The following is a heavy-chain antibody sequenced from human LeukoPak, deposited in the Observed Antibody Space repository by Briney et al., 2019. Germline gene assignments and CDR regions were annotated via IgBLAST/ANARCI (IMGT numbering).Heavy chain of an antibody. CDR3: ARVSSGSGSGSYDS. CDR2: VSWNGGST. Sequence: GGSLRLSCAASGFTFDDNGMSWVRQAPGKGLEWVSGVSWNGGSTGYADSVKGRFTISRDNGKNSLYLQMNSLRVEDTALYFCARVSSGSGSGSYDSWGQGTLVTVSS. D-gene: IGHD6-13*01. J-gene: IGHJ4*02. V-gene: IGHV3-20*04. CDR1: GFTFDDNG.